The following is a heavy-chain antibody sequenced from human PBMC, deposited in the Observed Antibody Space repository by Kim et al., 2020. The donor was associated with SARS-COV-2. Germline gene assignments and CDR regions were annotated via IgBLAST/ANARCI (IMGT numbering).Heavy chain of an antibody. Sequence: GGSLRLSCAAAGFNSRHYFMNWVSQAAGKGPVWISRITDTGRTQSYADSVKGRFTTSRDKTKNTLDLEMTRQRAEDTAIYYCARDGGFTNHDWYFDHWSHGTLVTV. CDR3: ARDGGFTNHDWYFDH. CDR1: GFNSRHYF. V-gene: IGHV3-74*01. CDR2: ITDTGRTQ. J-gene: IGHJ2*01. D-gene: IGHD3-16*01.